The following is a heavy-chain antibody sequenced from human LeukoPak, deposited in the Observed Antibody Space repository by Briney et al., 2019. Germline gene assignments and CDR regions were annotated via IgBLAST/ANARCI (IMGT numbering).Heavy chain of an antibody. CDR3: ARVRTSGSYDWGGWFDP. CDR1: GGSISSSSYY. V-gene: IGHV4-39*07. Sequence: PSETLSLTCTVSGGSISSSSYYWGWIRQPPGKGLEWIGSIYYSGSTYYNPSLKSRVTISVDTSKNQFSLKLSSVTAADTAVYYCARVRTSGSYDWGGWFDPWGQGTLVTVSS. CDR2: IYYSGST. J-gene: IGHJ5*02. D-gene: IGHD3-10*01.